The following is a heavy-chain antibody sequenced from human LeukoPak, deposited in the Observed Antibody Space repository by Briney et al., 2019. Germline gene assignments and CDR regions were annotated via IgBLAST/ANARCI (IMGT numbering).Heavy chain of an antibody. V-gene: IGHV1-8*03. J-gene: IGHJ4*02. CDR3: ATSLWAVFDY. D-gene: IGHD2-2*01. CDR1: GYTFTTYD. CDR2: MNPNSGNT. Sequence: ASVKVSCEASGYTFTTYDINWVRQATGQGLEWMGWMNPNSGNTGYAQKFQGRVTITRNTSISTAYMELSSLRSEDTAVYYCATSLWAVFDYWGQGTLVTVSS.